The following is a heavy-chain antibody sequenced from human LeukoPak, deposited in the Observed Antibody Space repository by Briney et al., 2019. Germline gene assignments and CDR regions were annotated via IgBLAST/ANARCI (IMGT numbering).Heavy chain of an antibody. CDR1: GFTFSSYS. CDR2: ISSSSSYI. J-gene: IGHJ5*02. CDR3: AKDSMVRGVIPSNWFDP. V-gene: IGHV3-21*01. D-gene: IGHD3-10*01. Sequence: GGSLRLSCAASGFTFSSYSMNWVRQAPGKGLEWVSSISSSSSYIYYADSVKGRFTISRDNSKNTLYPQMNSLRAEDTAVYYCAKDSMVRGVIPSNWFDPWGQGTLVTVSS.